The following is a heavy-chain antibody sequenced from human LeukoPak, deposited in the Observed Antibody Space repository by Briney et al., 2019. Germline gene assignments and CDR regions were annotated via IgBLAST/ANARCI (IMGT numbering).Heavy chain of an antibody. CDR2: ISAYNGNA. CDR1: GYTFTSYG. Sequence: ASVKVSCKASGYTFTSYGISWVRQAPGQGLEWMGWISAYNGNANYAQKLQGRVTMTTDTSTSTAYMELRSLRSDDTAVYYCARERRYCSGGSCYSTRALGYWGQGTLVTVSS. V-gene: IGHV1-18*01. CDR3: ARERRYCSGGSCYSTRALGY. D-gene: IGHD2-15*01. J-gene: IGHJ4*02.